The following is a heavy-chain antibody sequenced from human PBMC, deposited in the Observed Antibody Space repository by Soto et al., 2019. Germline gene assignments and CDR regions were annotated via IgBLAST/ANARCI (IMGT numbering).Heavy chain of an antibody. CDR1: GFIFNRYW. CDR3: ARGGYSSSWFDY. CDR2: INEDGSER. D-gene: IGHD6-13*01. Sequence: EVQLVESGGGLVQPGGSLRLSCAASGFIFNRYWMTWVRQAPGKGLEGVANINEDGSERFYVDSVKGRFTISRDNAKNSLYLQMNSLRDEDTAVYYCARGGYSSSWFDYWGQGTLVTVSS. J-gene: IGHJ4*02. V-gene: IGHV3-7*03.